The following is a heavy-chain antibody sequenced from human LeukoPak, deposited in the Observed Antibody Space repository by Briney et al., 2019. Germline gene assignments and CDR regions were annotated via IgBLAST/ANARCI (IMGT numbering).Heavy chain of an antibody. V-gene: IGHV3-9*01. CDR2: ISWNSGSI. CDR3: AKGYCSSTSCYLSY. D-gene: IGHD2-2*01. J-gene: IGHJ4*02. CDR1: GLTFDGYA. Sequence: PGSSLRLSCAATGLTFDGYAMHWVRQAPGKGLEWVSGISWNSGSIGYADSVKGRFTISRDNAKNSLYLQMNSLRAEDTALYYCAKGYCSSTSCYLSYWGQGTLVTVSS.